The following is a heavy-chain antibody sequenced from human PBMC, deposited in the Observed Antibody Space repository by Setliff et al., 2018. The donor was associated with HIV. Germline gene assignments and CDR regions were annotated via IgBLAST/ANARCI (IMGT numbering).Heavy chain of an antibody. Sequence: PSETLSLTCTVSGGSISSYYWSWIRQPPGKGLEWIGYIYYSGSTNYNPSLKSRVTISVDTSKNQFSLKLSSVTAADTAVYYCARGAELLWFGELHNIPYFDYWGNGTTVTVSS. CDR2: IYYSGST. V-gene: IGHV4-59*01. CDR3: ARGAELLWFGELHNIPYFDY. CDR1: GGSISSYY. D-gene: IGHD3-10*01. J-gene: IGHJ4*03.